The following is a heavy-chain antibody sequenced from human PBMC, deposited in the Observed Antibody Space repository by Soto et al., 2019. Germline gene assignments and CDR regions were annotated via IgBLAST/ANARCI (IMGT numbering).Heavy chain of an antibody. D-gene: IGHD1-26*01. J-gene: IGHJ2*01. Sequence: QVQLVESGGGVVQPGRSLRLSCAASGFTFSSYAMHWVRQAPGKGLEWVAVISYDGSNKYYADSVKGRFTISRDNSKNTLYLQKNSLRADDTAVYYCARGPDSGSYYGWYFDLWGRGTLVTVSS. CDR2: ISYDGSNK. CDR1: GFTFSSYA. V-gene: IGHV3-30-3*01. CDR3: ARGPDSGSYYGWYFDL.